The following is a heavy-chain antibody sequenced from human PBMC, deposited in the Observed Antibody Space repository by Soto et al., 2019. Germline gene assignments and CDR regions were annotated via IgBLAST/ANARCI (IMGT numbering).Heavy chain of an antibody. CDR3: AKDAVRRVKAFDY. V-gene: IGHV3-30*18. Sequence: GGSLRLSCAASGFTFSSYAMHWVRQAPGKGLEWVAVISYDGSNKYYVDSVKGRFTISRDDSKNTLYLQMNSLRAEDTAVYYCAKDAVRRVKAFDYWGQGTLVTVSS. J-gene: IGHJ4*02. CDR2: ISYDGSNK. CDR1: GFTFSSYA.